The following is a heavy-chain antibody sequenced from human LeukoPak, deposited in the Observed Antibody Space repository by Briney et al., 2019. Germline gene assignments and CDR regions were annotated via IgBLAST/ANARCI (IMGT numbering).Heavy chain of an antibody. Sequence: ASVKVSCKASGYTFTGYYMHWVRQAPGQGLEWMGWINPNSGGTNYAQKFQGRVTMTRDTSASTAYMELSSLRSEDTAVYYCARKIPSYCSSTSCYTYFDYWGQGTLVTVSS. V-gene: IGHV1-2*02. CDR3: ARKIPSYCSSTSCYTYFDY. CDR2: INPNSGGT. CDR1: GYTFTGYY. J-gene: IGHJ4*02. D-gene: IGHD2-2*02.